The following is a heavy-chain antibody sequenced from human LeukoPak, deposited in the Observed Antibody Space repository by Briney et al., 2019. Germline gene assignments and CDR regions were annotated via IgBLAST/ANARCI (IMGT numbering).Heavy chain of an antibody. D-gene: IGHD4-17*01. J-gene: IGHJ3*02. V-gene: IGHV3-30*02. CDR1: GFTFSSYG. CDR3: AKAFTTVTTLYPVDI. Sequence: PGGSLRLSCAASGFTFSSYGMHWVRQAPGRGLEWVAFIRYDGSNKYYADSGKGRCPISRDNSNNKLYLQTNSLTADDTAVYYCAKAFTTVTTLYPVDIWGQGTMVTVSS. CDR2: IRYDGSNK.